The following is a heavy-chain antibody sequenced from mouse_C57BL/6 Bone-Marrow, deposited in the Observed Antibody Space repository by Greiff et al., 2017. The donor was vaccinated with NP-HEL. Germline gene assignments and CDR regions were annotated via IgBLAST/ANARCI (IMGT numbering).Heavy chain of an antibody. V-gene: IGHV1-42*01. D-gene: IGHD2-3*01. J-gene: IGHJ2*01. CDR2: INPSTGGT. CDR1: GYSFTGYY. Sequence: EVQLVESGPELVKPGASVKISCKASGYSFTGYYMNWVKQSPEKSLEWIGEINPSTGGTTYNQKFKAKATLTVDKSSSTAYMQLKSLTSEDSAVYYCARKFGYFFFDYWGQGTTLTVSS. CDR3: ARKFGYFFFDY.